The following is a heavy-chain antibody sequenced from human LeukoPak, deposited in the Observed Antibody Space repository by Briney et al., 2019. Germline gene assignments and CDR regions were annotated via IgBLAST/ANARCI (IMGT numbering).Heavy chain of an antibody. V-gene: IGHV3-23*01. CDR1: GFTFSSYG. CDR3: AKLGITLIGGV. D-gene: IGHD3-10*02. J-gene: IGHJ6*04. Sequence: GGTLRLSCAASGFTFSSYGMSWVRQAPGKGLEWVSSISGSVGTIYYADSVKGRFTISRDNAKNSLYLQMNSLRAEDTAVYYCAKLGITLIGGVWGKGTTVTISS. CDR2: ISGSVGTI.